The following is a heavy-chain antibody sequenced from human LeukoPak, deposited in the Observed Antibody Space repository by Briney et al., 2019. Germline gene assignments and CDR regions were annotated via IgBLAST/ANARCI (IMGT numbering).Heavy chain of an antibody. J-gene: IGHJ4*02. D-gene: IGHD6-6*01. V-gene: IGHV3-23*01. CDR1: GFTFNNCA. Sequence: GASLRLSCAASGFTFNNCAMSWVRQAPGKGLEWVSGISDSGGTTYYADSVKGRFSISRDNSKNTLYLQMNSLSPEDAAVYYCAKSSLAGRPGDYWGQGTLVTVSS. CDR2: ISDSGGTT. CDR3: AKSSLAGRPGDY.